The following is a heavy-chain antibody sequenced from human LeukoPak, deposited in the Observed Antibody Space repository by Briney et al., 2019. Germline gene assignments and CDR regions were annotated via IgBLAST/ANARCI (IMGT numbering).Heavy chain of an antibody. CDR1: GFTFRSYA. D-gene: IGHD6-19*01. V-gene: IGHV3-23*01. CDR3: AKTTAGYSSGRYPGWPIDY. CDR2: ISGSGGDT. Sequence: PGGSLRLSCAASGFTFRSYAIYWVRQAPGKGLEWVSGISGSGGDTYFADSVKGWFTISRDNSKNTVFLQMDSLRAEDTAVYYCAKTTAGYSSGRYPGWPIDYWGQGTLVTVSS. J-gene: IGHJ4*02.